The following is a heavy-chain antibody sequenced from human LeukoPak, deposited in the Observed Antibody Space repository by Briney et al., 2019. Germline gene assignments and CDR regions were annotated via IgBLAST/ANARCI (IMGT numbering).Heavy chain of an antibody. CDR1: GGTFSSYA. Sequence: SVKVSCKASGGTFSSYAISWVRQAPGQGLEWMEGIIPIFGTANYAQKFQGRVTITADKSTSTAYMELSSLRSEDTAVYYCATEIVAGAFDYWGQGTLVTVSS. D-gene: IGHD6-19*01. V-gene: IGHV1-69*06. J-gene: IGHJ4*02. CDR2: IIPIFGTA. CDR3: ATEIVAGAFDY.